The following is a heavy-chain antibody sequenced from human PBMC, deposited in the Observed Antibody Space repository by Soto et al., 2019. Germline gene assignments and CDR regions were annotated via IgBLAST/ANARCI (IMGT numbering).Heavy chain of an antibody. CDR2: IYYSGST. CDR1: GGSISTTSYY. CDR3: ARHSAYDSPASGFDP. V-gene: IGHV4-39*01. J-gene: IGHJ5*02. D-gene: IGHD3-22*01. Sequence: QLQLQESGPGLVKPSETLSLTCTVSGGSISTTSYYWGWIRQTPGKGLEWIGSIYYSGSTYYNPSPTTRATLPVDPPTTPSSLKLSSVTAADTAVYYRARHSAYDSPASGFDPWGQGTLVTVSS.